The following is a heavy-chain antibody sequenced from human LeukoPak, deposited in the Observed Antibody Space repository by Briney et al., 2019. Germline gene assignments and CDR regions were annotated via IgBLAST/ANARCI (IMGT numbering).Heavy chain of an antibody. CDR3: FGGGCSGGSCYY. CDR2: IRSKTDGGTT. J-gene: IGHJ4*02. D-gene: IGHD2-15*01. CDR1: GLTFSNAW. Sequence: GGLRRLSCAASGLTFSNAWMSWVRQAPGKGLEWVGRIRSKTDGGTTDYAAPVKGRFTISRDDSKNTLYLQMNGLKTEDTAVYYCFGGGCSGGSCYYWGQGNLVHVSS. V-gene: IGHV3-15*01.